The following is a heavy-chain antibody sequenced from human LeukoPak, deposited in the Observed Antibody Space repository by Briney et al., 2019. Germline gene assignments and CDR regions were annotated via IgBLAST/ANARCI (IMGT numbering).Heavy chain of an antibody. CDR1: GHTLSSYN. CDR3: ARDPSQYSGSYNPYFDY. D-gene: IGHD1-26*01. J-gene: IGHJ4*02. CDR2: ISNSSSTI. V-gene: IGHV3-48*02. Sequence: GVSLRLPCAVSGHTLSSYNKIWVRQAPGKGLGWVSYISNSSSTIYYADSVKGRFTISRANAKNSLYLQMNSLRDEDTAVYYCARDPSQYSGSYNPYFDYWGQGTLVTVSS.